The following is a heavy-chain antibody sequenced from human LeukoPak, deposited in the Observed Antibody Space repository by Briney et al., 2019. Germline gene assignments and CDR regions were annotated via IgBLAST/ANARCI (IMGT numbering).Heavy chain of an antibody. CDR1: GFTFNNYA. V-gene: IGHV3-23*01. D-gene: IGHD4/OR15-4a*01. CDR2: ISGTGGHT. Sequence: GGSLRLSCAASGFTFNNYAMSWVRQAPGKGLEWVSGISGTGGHTYYAEPVKGRSTISRDTSKNTLFLQMNSLRAEDTALYYCAKDLLREQWLTTYAFDIWGRGTMVTVSP. J-gene: IGHJ3*02. CDR3: AKDLLREQWLTTYAFDI.